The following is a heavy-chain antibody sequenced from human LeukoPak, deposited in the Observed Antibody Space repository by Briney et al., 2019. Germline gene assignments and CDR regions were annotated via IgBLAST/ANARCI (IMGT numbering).Heavy chain of an antibody. V-gene: IGHV4-4*07. J-gene: IGHJ4*02. Sequence: NPSETLSLTCTVPGGSISSYYWSWLRQPAGKGLEWIGRIYTSGSTNYNPSLKSRVTMSVDTSKNQFSLKLSSVTAADTAVYYCARDGWLGDPSRFDYWGQGTLVTVSS. CDR3: ARDGWLGDPSRFDY. CDR1: GGSISSYY. D-gene: IGHD4-17*01. CDR2: IYTSGST.